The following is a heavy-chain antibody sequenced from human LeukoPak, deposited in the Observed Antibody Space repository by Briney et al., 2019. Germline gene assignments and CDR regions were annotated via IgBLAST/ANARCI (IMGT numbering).Heavy chain of an antibody. CDR1: GGTFSSYA. D-gene: IGHD5-24*01. Sequence: ASVKVSCKASGGTFSSYAISWVRQAPGQGLEWMGRIIPILGIANYAQKFQGRATMTRDTSTSTVYMELSSLRSEDTAVYYCAREGRDGYNLRYWGQGTLVTVSS. CDR3: AREGRDGYNLRY. CDR2: IIPILGIA. V-gene: IGHV1-69*04. J-gene: IGHJ4*02.